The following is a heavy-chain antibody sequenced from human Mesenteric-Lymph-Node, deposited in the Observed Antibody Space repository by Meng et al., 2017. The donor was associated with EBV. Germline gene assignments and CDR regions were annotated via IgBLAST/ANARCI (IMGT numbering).Heavy chain of an antibody. CDR1: GGSIRTSSSY. J-gene: IGHJ5*02. D-gene: IGHD6-19*01. CDR2: IFYSGKT. Sequence: LQLLESGPGQVKPSETLSLTCTVSGGSIRTSSSYWGWIRLSPGKGPEWIGSIFYSGKTYYNPSLKSRATLSVDTSNNQFSLQLTSVTAADRAVYYCVSQGYSSAWFHNWGQGTLVTVSS. CDR3: VSQGYSSAWFHN. V-gene: IGHV4-39*01.